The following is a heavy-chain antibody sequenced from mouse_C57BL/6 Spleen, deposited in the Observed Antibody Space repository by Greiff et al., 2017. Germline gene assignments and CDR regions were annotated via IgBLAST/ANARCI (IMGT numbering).Heavy chain of an antibody. CDR3: TRSSEGYPDYFDY. D-gene: IGHD2-2*01. CDR2: IDPETGGT. V-gene: IGHV1-15*01. Sequence: VQLQQSGAELVRPGASVTLSCKASGYTFTDYEMHWVKQTPVHGLAWIGAIDPETGGTAYNQKFKGKAILTADKSSSTAYMELRSLTSEDSAVYYCTRSSEGYPDYFDYWGQGTTLTVSS. CDR1: GYTFTDYE. J-gene: IGHJ2*01.